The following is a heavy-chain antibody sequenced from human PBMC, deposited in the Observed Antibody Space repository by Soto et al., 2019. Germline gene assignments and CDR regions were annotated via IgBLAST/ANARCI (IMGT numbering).Heavy chain of an antibody. Sequence: GGSLRLSCAASGFTFSSYAMSWVRQAPGKGLEWVSAISGSGGSTYYADSVKGRFTISRDNSKNTLYLQMNSLRAEDTAVYYCAKVLYDSSGYYYSPFDYWGQGTLVTVSS. CDR2: ISGSGGST. V-gene: IGHV3-23*01. J-gene: IGHJ4*02. CDR3: AKVLYDSSGYYYSPFDY. CDR1: GFTFSSYA. D-gene: IGHD3-22*01.